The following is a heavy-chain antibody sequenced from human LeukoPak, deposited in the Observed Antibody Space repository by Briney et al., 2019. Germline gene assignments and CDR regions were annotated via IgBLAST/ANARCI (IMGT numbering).Heavy chain of an antibody. D-gene: IGHD1-7*01. V-gene: IGHV1-69*06. J-gene: IGHJ4*02. CDR1: GGTFSSYA. CDR3: ASVAYNWNYGLY. CDR2: IIPIFGTA. Sequence: GASVTVSCKASGGTFSSYAISWVRQAPGQGLEWMGGIIPIFGTANYAQKFQGRVTITADKSTSTAYMELRSLRSDDTAVYYCASVAYNWNYGLYWGQGTLVTVSS.